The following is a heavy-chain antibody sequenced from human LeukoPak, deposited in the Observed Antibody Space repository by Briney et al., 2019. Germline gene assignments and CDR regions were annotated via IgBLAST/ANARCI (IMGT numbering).Heavy chain of an antibody. CDR1: GFTFSSYS. D-gene: IGHD5/OR15-5a*01. V-gene: IGHV3-48*04. CDR3: ARDPEGVFYFDC. Sequence: GGSLRLSCAASGFTFSSYSMNWVRQAPGKGLEWVSYISSSGSTIYYADSVKGRFTISRDNAKNSLYLQMNSLRAEDTAVYYCARDPEGVFYFDCWGQGTLVTVSS. CDR2: ISSSGSTI. J-gene: IGHJ4*02.